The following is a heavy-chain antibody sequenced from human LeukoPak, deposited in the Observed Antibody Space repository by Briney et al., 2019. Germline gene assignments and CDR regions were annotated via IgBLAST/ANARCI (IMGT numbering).Heavy chain of an antibody. J-gene: IGHJ4*02. CDR1: GGSISSSNW. CDR2: IYYSGST. V-gene: IGHV4-4*02. Sequence: SETLSLTCAVSGGSISSSNWWSWVRQPPGKGLEWIGEIYYSGSTNYNPSLKSRVTISVDTSKNQFSLKLSSVTAADTAVYYCARIAYSSSTDYWGQGTLVTVSS. CDR3: ARIAYSSSTDY. D-gene: IGHD6-6*01.